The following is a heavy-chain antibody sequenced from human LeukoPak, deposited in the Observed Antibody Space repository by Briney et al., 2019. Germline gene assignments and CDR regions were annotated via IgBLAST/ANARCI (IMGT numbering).Heavy chain of an antibody. CDR2: TYYRSKWYN. J-gene: IGHJ6*02. Sequence: SQTLSLTCAISGDSVSINSAAWNWIRQSPSRGLEWLGRTYYRSKWYNDYAVSVKSRITINPDTSKNQFSLQLNSVTPEDTAVYYCARLLTNRWFRNYYYGMDVWGQGTTVTVSS. V-gene: IGHV6-1*01. D-gene: IGHD4-23*01. CDR1: GDSVSINSAA. CDR3: ARLLTNRWFRNYYYGMDV.